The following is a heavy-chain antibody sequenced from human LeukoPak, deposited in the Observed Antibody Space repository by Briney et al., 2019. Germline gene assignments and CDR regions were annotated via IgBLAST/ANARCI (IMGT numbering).Heavy chain of an antibody. D-gene: IGHD1-14*01. CDR2: ISYDGSNK. V-gene: IGHV3-30-3*01. J-gene: IGHJ4*02. Sequence: GGSLRLSCAASGFTFSSYAMHWVRQAPGKGLEWVAVISYDGSNKYYADSVKGRFTISRDNSKNTLFLQMNSLRAEDTAVYYCARVRYCDYWGQGTLVTVSS. CDR3: ARVRYCDY. CDR1: GFTFSSYA.